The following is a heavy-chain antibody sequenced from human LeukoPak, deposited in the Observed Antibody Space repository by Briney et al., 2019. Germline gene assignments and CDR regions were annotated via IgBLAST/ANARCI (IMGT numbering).Heavy chain of an antibody. D-gene: IGHD3-10*01. V-gene: IGHV4-39*01. Sequence: SETLSLTCTVSGGSISSSSYYWGWLRQPQGKGLEWIVSIYYSGSTYYNPSLKSRVTISVDTSKNQFSLKLRSVTAADTAVYYCARHLRFEFEYYFDYWGQGTLVTVSS. CDR1: GGSISSSSYY. J-gene: IGHJ4*02. CDR3: ARHLRFEFEYYFDY. CDR2: IYYSGST.